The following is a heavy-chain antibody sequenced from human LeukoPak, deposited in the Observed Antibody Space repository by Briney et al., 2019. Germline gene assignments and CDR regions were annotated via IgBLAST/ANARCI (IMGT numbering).Heavy chain of an antibody. Sequence: GRSLRLSCAASGFTFSSYGMHWVRQAPGKGLEWVAVIWYDGSNKYYADSVKGRFTISRDNSKNTLYLQMNSLRAEDTAVYYCARDKRWLQSDASDIWGQGTMVTVSS. D-gene: IGHD5-24*01. CDR3: ARDKRWLQSDASDI. CDR2: IWYDGSNK. J-gene: IGHJ3*02. V-gene: IGHV3-33*01. CDR1: GFTFSSYG.